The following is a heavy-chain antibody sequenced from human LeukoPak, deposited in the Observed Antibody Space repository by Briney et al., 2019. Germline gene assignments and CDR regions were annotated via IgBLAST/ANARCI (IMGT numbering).Heavy chain of an antibody. J-gene: IGHJ5*02. CDR2: IYYSGST. CDR1: GGSISSGGYY. Sequence: PSETLSLTCTVSGGSISSGGYYWSWIRQHPGKGLEWIGYIYYSGSTYYNPSLKSRVTISVDTSKNQFSLKLSSVTAADTAVYYCARVWIQLWLQSQVLPRGSFDPWGQGTLVTVSS. CDR3: ARVWIQLWLQSQVLPRGSFDP. V-gene: IGHV4-31*03. D-gene: IGHD5-18*01.